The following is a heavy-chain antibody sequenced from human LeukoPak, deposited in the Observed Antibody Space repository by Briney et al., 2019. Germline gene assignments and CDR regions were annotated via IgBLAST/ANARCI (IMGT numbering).Heavy chain of an antibody. CDR1: GGSISSGDYY. CDR2: IFYSGST. D-gene: IGHD3-22*01. Sequence: SETLSLTCTVSGGSISSGDYYWSWIRQPPGKGLEWIGYIFYSGSTYYNPSLKSRVTISVDTSKNQFSLKLSSVTAADTAVYYCARGYDSSAYYPFNYWGQGTLVTVSS. V-gene: IGHV4-30-4*01. CDR3: ARGYDSSAYYPFNY. J-gene: IGHJ4*02.